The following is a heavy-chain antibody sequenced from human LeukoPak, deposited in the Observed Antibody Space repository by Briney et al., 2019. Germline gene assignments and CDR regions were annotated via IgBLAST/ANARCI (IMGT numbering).Heavy chain of an antibody. CDR1: GFTFSSYW. Sequence: GGSLRLSCAASGFTFSSYWMSWVRQAPGKGLEWVSAIDKSGTYIKYADSVKGRFTVSRDNAKNSVFLQMNSLRVEDTAVYFCARDPQRYCTNGVCSPFDPWGQGTLVTVSS. CDR3: ARDPQRYCTNGVCSPFDP. V-gene: IGHV3-21*01. CDR2: IDKSGTYI. D-gene: IGHD2-8*01. J-gene: IGHJ5*02.